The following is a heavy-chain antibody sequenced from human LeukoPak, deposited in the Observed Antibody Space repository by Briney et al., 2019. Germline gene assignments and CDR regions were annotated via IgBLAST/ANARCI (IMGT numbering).Heavy chain of an antibody. V-gene: IGHV3-23*01. CDR3: ARAVDFWSGYPQPNWFDP. CDR2: ISGSGGST. D-gene: IGHD3-3*01. CDR1: GFTFSSYA. J-gene: IGHJ5*02. Sequence: PGGSLRLSCAASGFTFSSYAMSWVRQAPGKGLEWVSVISGSGGSTYYADSVKGRFTISRDKSKNTLYLQMNSLRAEDTAVYYCARAVDFWSGYPQPNWFDPWGQGALVTVSS.